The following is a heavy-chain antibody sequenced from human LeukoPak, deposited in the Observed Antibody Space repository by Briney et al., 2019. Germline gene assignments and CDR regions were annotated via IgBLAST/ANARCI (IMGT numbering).Heavy chain of an antibody. D-gene: IGHD3-10*01. J-gene: IGHJ6*02. CDR2: TYYKEKWFI. Sequence: SQTLSLTCALSGDSLSSSSASWDWVRQSRSRGLEWLGRTYYKEKWFIDDAFSVKSRITINPDTSSTQFSLQLNSVSPEDTAVYYCAREGVTLVRGVVLDYYGMGVWGQGTTVTVSS. CDR3: AREGVTLVRGVVLDYYGMGV. V-gene: IGHV6-1*01. CDR1: GDSLSSSSAS.